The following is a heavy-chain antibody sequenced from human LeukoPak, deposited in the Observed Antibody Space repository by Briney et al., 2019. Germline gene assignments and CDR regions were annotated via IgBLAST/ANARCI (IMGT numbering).Heavy chain of an antibody. CDR3: ARDVIVGATERDY. CDR2: IYYSGST. V-gene: IGHV4-59*01. Sequence: PSETLSLTCTVSGGSISRYYWSWIRQPPGKGLEWTGYIYYSGSTNYNPSLKSRVTISVDTSKNQFSLKLNSVTAADTAVYFCARDVIVGATERDYWGQGTLVTVSS. J-gene: IGHJ4*02. CDR1: GGSISRYY. D-gene: IGHD1-26*01.